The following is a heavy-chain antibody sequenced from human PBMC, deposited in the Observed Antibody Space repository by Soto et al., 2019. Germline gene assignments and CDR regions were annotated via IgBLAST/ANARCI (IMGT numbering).Heavy chain of an antibody. D-gene: IGHD6-13*01. CDR2: INAGNGYT. V-gene: IGHV1-3*01. Sequence: AASVKVSCKASGYSFTSYAMHWVRQAPGQRLEWMGWINAGNGYTKYSQKFQVRVTITRDTSASTAYMELSSLRSEDTAVYYCARELATGTFDIWGQGTMVTVSS. CDR3: ARELATGTFDI. CDR1: GYSFTSYA. J-gene: IGHJ3*02.